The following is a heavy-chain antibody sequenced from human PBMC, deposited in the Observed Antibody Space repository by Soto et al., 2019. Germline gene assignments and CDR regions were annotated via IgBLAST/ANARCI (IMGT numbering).Heavy chain of an antibody. CDR1: EFSFRSYW. D-gene: IGHD5-18*01. V-gene: IGHV3-7*01. CDR2: INEDGSQK. J-gene: IGHJ4*02. Sequence: GGSLRLSCAASEFSFRSYWMTWVRQAPGKGLEWVALINEDGSQKYYVGSVKGRFIISRENAKDSVYMQMDSLRAGDTAVYFCARVGRYGWDFDHWGQGTLVTVSS. CDR3: ARVGRYGWDFDH.